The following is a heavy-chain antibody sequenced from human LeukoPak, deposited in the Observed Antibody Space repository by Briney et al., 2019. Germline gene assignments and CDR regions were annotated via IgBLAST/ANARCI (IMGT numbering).Heavy chain of an antibody. CDR2: ISAYNGNT. D-gene: IGHD4-17*01. J-gene: IGHJ4*02. CDR3: ARGYITVRAHGDEGEGAPIFDY. Sequence: ASVKVSCKASGYTFTSYGISWVRQAPGQGLKWMGWISAYNGNTNYAQKLQGRVTMTTDTSTSTAYMELRSLRSDDTAVYYCARGYITVRAHGDEGEGAPIFDYWGQGTLVTVSS. V-gene: IGHV1-18*01. CDR1: GYTFTSYG.